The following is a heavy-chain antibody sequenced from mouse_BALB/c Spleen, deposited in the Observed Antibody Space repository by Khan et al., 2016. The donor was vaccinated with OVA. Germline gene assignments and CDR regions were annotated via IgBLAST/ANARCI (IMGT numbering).Heavy chain of an antibody. D-gene: IGHD1-1*01. V-gene: IGHV3-5*02. CDR2: IYYSGTV. Sequence: EVQLQESGPGLVKPSQTVSLTCTVTGISITSGNYRWSWIRQFPGNKLEWIGNIYYSGTVTYNPSLTSRTTITRDTSKNPFFLEMNSLTAEDTATNYWARDYGSLYWFFDVWGAGTTVTVSS. J-gene: IGHJ1*01. CDR1: GISITSGNYR. CDR3: ARDYGSLYWFFDV.